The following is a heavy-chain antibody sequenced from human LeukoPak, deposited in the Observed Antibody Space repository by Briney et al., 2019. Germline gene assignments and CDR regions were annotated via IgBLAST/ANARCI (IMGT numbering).Heavy chain of an antibody. CDR2: IITIFGTA. CDR1: GGTFSSYA. CDR3: AREAGEARDRRSSTHYYYMDV. J-gene: IGHJ6*03. D-gene: IGHD2-2*01. Sequence: GSSVTVSCKATGGTFSSYAISWVRQAPGQGLEWMGGIITIFGTANYAQKFQGRVTITTDESTGTAYMELSSLRSEDTAVYYCAREAGEARDRRSSTHYYYMDVWGKGTTVTVSS. V-gene: IGHV1-69*05.